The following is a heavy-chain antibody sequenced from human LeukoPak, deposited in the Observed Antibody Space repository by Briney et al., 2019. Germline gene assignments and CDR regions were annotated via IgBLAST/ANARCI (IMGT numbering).Heavy chain of an antibody. Sequence: SETLSLTCTVSGGSISSGDYYWSWIRQPPGKGLEWIGYIYYSGSTYYNPSLKSRVTISVDTSKNQFSLKLSSVAAADTAVYYCARQAAYSSGWAYYFDYWGQGTLATVSS. V-gene: IGHV4-30-4*01. CDR3: ARQAAYSSGWAYYFDY. CDR1: GGSISSGDYY. J-gene: IGHJ4*02. CDR2: IYYSGST. D-gene: IGHD6-19*01.